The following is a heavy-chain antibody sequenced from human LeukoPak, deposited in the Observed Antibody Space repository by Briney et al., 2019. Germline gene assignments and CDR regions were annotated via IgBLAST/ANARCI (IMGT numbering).Heavy chain of an antibody. CDR2: ISGSGGST. J-gene: IGHJ4*02. CDR1: GFTFSSYA. V-gene: IGHV3-23*01. Sequence: PGGSLRLSCAASGFTFSSYAMSWVRQAPGKGLEWVSAISGSGGSTYYADSVKGRFTISRDNSKNTLYLQTNSLRAEDTAVYYCAKAPPVDYYDSSGLGDFDYWGQGTLVTVSS. D-gene: IGHD3-22*01. CDR3: AKAPPVDYYDSSGLGDFDY.